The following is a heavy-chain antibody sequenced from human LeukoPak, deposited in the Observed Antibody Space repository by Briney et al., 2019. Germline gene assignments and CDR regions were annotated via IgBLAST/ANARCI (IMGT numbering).Heavy chain of an antibody. CDR1: GFTFSSYG. Sequence: HPGGSLRLSCAASGFTFSSYGMHWVRQAPGKGLEWVAVISYDGSNKYYADSVKGRFTISRDNSKNTLYLQMSSLRAEDTAVYYCAKALYSSGTSAFDIWGQGTMVTVSS. D-gene: IGHD6-19*01. CDR2: ISYDGSNK. CDR3: AKALYSSGTSAFDI. J-gene: IGHJ3*02. V-gene: IGHV3-30*18.